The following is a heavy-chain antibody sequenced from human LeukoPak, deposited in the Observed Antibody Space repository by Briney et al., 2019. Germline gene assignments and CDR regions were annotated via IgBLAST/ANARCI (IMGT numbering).Heavy chain of an antibody. V-gene: IGHV3-48*03. J-gene: IGHJ4*02. D-gene: IGHD5-18*01. CDR3: ARDGAEYSYGVGYYFDY. CDR1: GFTISSYE. CDR2: ISSSGSTI. Sequence: GGSLTLSCAASGFTISSYEMNWVRQAPGKGLEWVSYISSSGSTIYYADSVKGRFTISRDNAKNSLYLQMNSLRAEDTAVYYCARDGAEYSYGVGYYFDYWGQGTLVSVSS.